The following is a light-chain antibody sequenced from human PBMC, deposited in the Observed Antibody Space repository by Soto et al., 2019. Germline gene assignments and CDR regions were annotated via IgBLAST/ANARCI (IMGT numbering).Light chain of an antibody. CDR1: QSISSN. J-gene: IGKJ4*01. V-gene: IGKV1-39*01. CDR3: QQSYSTPLT. Sequence: DIQMTQSPSSLSASVGDRVTITCRASQSISSNLNWYQQKPGKAPKLLIYAASSLQSGVPPRFSGGGSGTDFTLTISSLQPEDFATYSCQQSYSTPLTFGGGTKV. CDR2: AAS.